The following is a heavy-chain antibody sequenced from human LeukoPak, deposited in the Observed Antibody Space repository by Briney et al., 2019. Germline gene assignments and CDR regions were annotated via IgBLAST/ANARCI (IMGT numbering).Heavy chain of an antibody. D-gene: IGHD6-13*01. Sequence: GASVKVSCKASGYTFTGYYMHWVRQAPGQGLERMGWINPNSGGTNYAQKFQGRVTMTRDTSISTAYMELSRLRSDDTAVYYCARDKERGVIAAAGSTWGQGTLVTVSS. CDR1: GYTFTGYY. CDR3: ARDKERGVIAAAGST. V-gene: IGHV1-2*02. CDR2: INPNSGGT. J-gene: IGHJ5*02.